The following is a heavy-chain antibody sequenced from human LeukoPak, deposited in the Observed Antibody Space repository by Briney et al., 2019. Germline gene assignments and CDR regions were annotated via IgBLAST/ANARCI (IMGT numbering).Heavy chain of an antibody. CDR1: GYTFTGYY. V-gene: IGHV1-2*02. CDR3: ARDRRYYDFWSGYYLHDAFDI. J-gene: IGHJ3*02. D-gene: IGHD3-3*01. CDR2: INPNSGGT. Sequence: ASVKVSCKASGYTFTGYYMHWVRQAPGQGLEWMGWINPNSGGTNYAQKFQGRVTMTRDTSISTAYMELSRLRSDDTAVYYCARDRRYYDFWSGYYLHDAFDIWGQGAMATVSS.